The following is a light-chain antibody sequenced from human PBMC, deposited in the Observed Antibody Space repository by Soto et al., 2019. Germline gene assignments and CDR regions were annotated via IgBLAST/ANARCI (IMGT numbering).Light chain of an antibody. CDR1: QSITTY. V-gene: IGKV1-39*01. CDR3: QQSYGTPWT. J-gene: IGKJ1*01. CDR2: AAS. Sequence: DIQITQSPSSLSASVGDRVTVTCRASQSITTYLNWYQQKPGKAPKLLIYAASSLQSGVPSRFSGSGSGTDFTLTITSLQPEDFATYICQQSYGTPWTFGQGTKVEIK.